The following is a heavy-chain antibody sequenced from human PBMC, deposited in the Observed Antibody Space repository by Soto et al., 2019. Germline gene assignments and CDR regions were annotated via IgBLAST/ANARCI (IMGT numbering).Heavy chain of an antibody. J-gene: IGHJ4*02. D-gene: IGHD6-25*01. V-gene: IGHV3-23*01. Sequence: PGGSLRLSCIASGFTFSSYAMSWVRQAPGKGLEWVSTISDNGANTFIGDSMKDHFDISRDNSKNTVFLHLSTVRAEDTAIYYCARAIGADFFDYWGQGTPVTVSS. CDR2: ISDNGANT. CDR1: GFTFSSYA. CDR3: ARAIGADFFDY.